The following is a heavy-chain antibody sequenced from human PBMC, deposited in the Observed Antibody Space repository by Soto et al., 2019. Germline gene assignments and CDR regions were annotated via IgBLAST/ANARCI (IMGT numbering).Heavy chain of an antibody. CDR3: ARDRYTGRYAWFDP. J-gene: IGHJ5*02. CDR1: GYSFTAYH. Sequence: QVQLVQSGAEVKKPGASVKVSCKASGYSFTAYHLYWVRQAPGQGLEWMGWINPNTGDTTYAQKFQGRVTMTRDPSISTVYMQVSRLTSDDTAVYYCARDRYTGRYAWFDPWGQGTLVTVSS. V-gene: IGHV1-2*02. CDR2: INPNTGDT. D-gene: IGHD1-26*01.